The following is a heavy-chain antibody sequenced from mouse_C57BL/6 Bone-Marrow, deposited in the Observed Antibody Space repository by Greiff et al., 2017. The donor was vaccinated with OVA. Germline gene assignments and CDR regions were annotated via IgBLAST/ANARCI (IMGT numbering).Heavy chain of an antibody. D-gene: IGHD3-2*02. CDR1: GYTFTSYT. V-gene: IGHV1-4*01. CDR3: ARRLRQYYFDY. J-gene: IGHJ2*01. CDR2: INPSSGYT. Sequence: QVQLKQSGAELARPGASVKMSCKASGYTFTSYTMHWVKQRPGQGLEWIGYINPSSGYTKYNQKFKDKATLTADKSSSTADMQLSSLTSEDSAVYYCARRLRQYYFDYWGQGTTLTVSS.